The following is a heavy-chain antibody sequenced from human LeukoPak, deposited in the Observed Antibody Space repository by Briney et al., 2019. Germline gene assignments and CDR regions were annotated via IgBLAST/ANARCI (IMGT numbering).Heavy chain of an antibody. D-gene: IGHD4-11*01. CDR2: IKQDGSEI. CDR1: GFTFSSHW. Sequence: GGSLRLSCADSGFTFSSHWMSWVRQAPGKGLEWVANIKQDGSEIYYLDSVKGRFTISRDNAKNSLYLQMNSLRAEDTAVYYCARDGTTGNLRGYNWFDPWGQGTLVTVSS. J-gene: IGHJ5*02. CDR3: ARDGTTGNLRGYNWFDP. V-gene: IGHV3-7*01.